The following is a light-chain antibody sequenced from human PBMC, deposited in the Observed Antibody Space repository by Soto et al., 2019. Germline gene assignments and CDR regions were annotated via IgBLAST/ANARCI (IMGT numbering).Light chain of an antibody. CDR3: SSYTSSSTLV. J-gene: IGLJ2*01. Sequence: QSVLTQPPSVSGAPGQRVTISCTGSSSNIGAGYDVHWYQQLPGTAPKLLIYGNSNRPSGVPDRFSGSKSGNTASLTISGLQAEDEADYYCSSYTSSSTLVFGGGT. CDR2: GNS. V-gene: IGLV1-40*01. CDR1: SSNIGAGYD.